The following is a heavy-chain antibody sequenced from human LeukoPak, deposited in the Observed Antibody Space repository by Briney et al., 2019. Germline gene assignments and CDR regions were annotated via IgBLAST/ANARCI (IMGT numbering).Heavy chain of an antibody. CDR1: GGTFSSYA. V-gene: IGHV1-69*01. CDR3: ARGQSLGYDIWSWFDP. J-gene: IGHJ5*02. CDR2: IIPIFGTA. D-gene: IGHD3-3*01. Sequence: APVKVSCKASGGTFSSYAISWVRQAPGQGLEWMGGIIPIFGTANYAQKFQGRVTITADESTSTAYMELSSLRSEDTAVYYCARGQSLGYDIWSWFDPWGQGTLVTVSS.